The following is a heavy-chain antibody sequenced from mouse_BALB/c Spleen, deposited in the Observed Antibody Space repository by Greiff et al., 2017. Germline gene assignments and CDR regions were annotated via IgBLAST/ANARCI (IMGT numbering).Heavy chain of an antibody. D-gene: IGHD2-4*01. CDR1: GFTFSDYY. J-gene: IGHJ3*01. Sequence: EVKLVESGGGLVKPGGSLKLSCAASGFTFSDYYMYWVRQTPEKRLEWVATISAGGSYTYYPDSVKGRFTISRDNAKNNLYLQMSSLKSEDTAMYYCAKGDYDYGFAYWGQGTLVTVSA. CDR3: AKGDYDYGFAY. CDR2: ISAGGSYT. V-gene: IGHV5-4*02.